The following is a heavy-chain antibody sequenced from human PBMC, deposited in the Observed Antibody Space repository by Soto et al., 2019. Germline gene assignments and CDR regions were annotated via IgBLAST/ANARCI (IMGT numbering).Heavy chain of an antibody. Sequence: PGESLKISCKGSGYSFTSYWIGWVRQMPGKGLEWMGIIYPGDSDTRYSPSFQGQVTISADKSISTAYLQWSSLKASDTAMYYCARRGSSGPIPIIKYYYYGMDVWGQGTTVTVSS. CDR3: ARRGSSGPIPIIKYYYYGMDV. CDR1: GYSFTSYW. CDR2: IYPGDSDT. D-gene: IGHD6-19*01. J-gene: IGHJ6*02. V-gene: IGHV5-51*01.